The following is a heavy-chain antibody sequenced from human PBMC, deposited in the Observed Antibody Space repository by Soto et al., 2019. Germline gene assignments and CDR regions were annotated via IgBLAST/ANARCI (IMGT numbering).Heavy chain of an antibody. J-gene: IGHJ6*03. CDR1: GFTFSSYS. CDR3: ARKVLSGYSYYMDV. D-gene: IGHD2-8*01. CDR2: ISSSSSTI. Sequence: PGGSLRLSCAASGFTFSSYSMNWVRQAPGKGLEWVSYISSSSSTIYYADSVKGRFTISRDNAKNSLYLQMNSLRAEDTAVYYCARKVLSGYSYYMDVWGKGTTVTVSS. V-gene: IGHV3-48*01.